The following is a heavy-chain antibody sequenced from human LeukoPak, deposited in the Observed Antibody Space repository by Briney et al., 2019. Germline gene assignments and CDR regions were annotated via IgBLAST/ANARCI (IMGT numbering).Heavy chain of an antibody. J-gene: IGHJ3*02. V-gene: IGHV4-59*01. D-gene: IGHD6-19*01. CDR1: GGSISSNY. CDR3: ARDPAMAGTGGAFDI. CDR2: IHYSGSA. Sequence: PSETLSLTCTVSGGSISSNYWSWIRQPPGKGLEWIGYIHYSGSAEYNPSLKSRLTMSLDTSRNQFSVKLSSVTAADTAVYYCARDPAMAGTGGAFDIWGQGTMVTVSS.